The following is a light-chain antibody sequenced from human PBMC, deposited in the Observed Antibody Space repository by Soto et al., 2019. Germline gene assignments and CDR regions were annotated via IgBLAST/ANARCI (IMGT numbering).Light chain of an antibody. CDR1: QSISSW. CDR2: DVS. J-gene: IGKJ1*01. CDR3: QQYNSYPWT. V-gene: IGKV1-5*01. Sequence: DMPMTQSPSTLSASVGDRVTITCRASQSISSWLAWYQQKPGKAPKLLIYDVSSLESGVPSRFSGSGSGTEFTLTISSLQPDDFATYYCQQYNSYPWTFGQGTKVDIK.